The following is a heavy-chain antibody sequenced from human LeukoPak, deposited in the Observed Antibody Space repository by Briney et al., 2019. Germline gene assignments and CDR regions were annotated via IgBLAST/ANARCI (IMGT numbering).Heavy chain of an antibody. V-gene: IGHV4-59*01. Sequence: SETLSLTCTVSGGSISSYYWSWIRQPPGKGLEWIGYIYYSGSTNYNPSLKSRVTISVDTSKNQFSLKLSSVTAADTAVYYCARTTPLDYGSGANWFDPWGQGTLVTVSS. J-gene: IGHJ5*02. CDR2: IYYSGST. D-gene: IGHD3-10*01. CDR1: GGSISSYY. CDR3: ARTTPLDYGSGANWFDP.